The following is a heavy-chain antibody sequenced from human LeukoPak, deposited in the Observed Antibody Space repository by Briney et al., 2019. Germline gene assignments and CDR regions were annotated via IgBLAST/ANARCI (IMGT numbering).Heavy chain of an antibody. Sequence: PSETLSLTCTVSGGSISSYYWSWIRQLPGKGLEWIGYVYYSGSTNYNPSLKSRVTISVDMSKNHFSLKLSSVTAADTAVYYCARGSRDGYKNPVGSWGQGTLVTVSS. J-gene: IGHJ4*02. V-gene: IGHV4-59*01. D-gene: IGHD5-24*01. CDR1: GGSISSYY. CDR2: VYYSGST. CDR3: ARGSRDGYKNPVGS.